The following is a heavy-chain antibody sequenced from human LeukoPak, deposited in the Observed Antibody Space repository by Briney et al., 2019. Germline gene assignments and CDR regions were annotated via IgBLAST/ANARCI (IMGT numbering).Heavy chain of an antibody. CDR3: ARGYSGHCPIDT. V-gene: IGHV3-66*01. CDR1: GFTVSKDY. D-gene: IGHD5-12*01. Sequence: GGSLRLSCVGSGFTVSKDYMSWIRQAPGKGLEWVSVIYIGGSTYYADSVKGRFTISRDNSKNTLNLQMNSLRAEDTAVYYCARGYSGHCPIDTWGQGILVTVSS. J-gene: IGHJ5*02. CDR2: IYIGGST.